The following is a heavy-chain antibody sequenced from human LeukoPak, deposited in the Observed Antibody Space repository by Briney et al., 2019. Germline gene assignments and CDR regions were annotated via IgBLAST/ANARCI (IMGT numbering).Heavy chain of an antibody. CDR1: GYTFTSYY. J-gene: IGHJ6*02. CDR2: INPSGGST. D-gene: IGHD3-3*01. V-gene: IGHV1-46*01. Sequence: ASVKVSCKASGYTFTSYYMHWVRQAPGQGLEWMGIINPSGGSTSYAQKFQGRVTMTRDTSTSTVYMELSSLRSEDTAVYYCARATIFGVVIRSDTSPPTDVWGQGTTVTVSS. CDR3: ARATIFGVVIRSDTSPPTDV.